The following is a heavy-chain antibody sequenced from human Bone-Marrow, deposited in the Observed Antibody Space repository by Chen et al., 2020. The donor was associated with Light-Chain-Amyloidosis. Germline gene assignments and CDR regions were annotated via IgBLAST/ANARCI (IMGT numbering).Heavy chain of an antibody. Sequence: EVQLEQSGPEVKKPGESLKISCKGSGYTFPNYWIGWVRQMPGKGLEWMWVIYPDYSDARYSPSFEGQVTISADKSITTAYLQWRSLKASDTAMYYCARRRDGYNFDYWGQGTLVTVSS. V-gene: IGHV5-51*01. D-gene: IGHD5-12*01. CDR3: ARRRDGYNFDY. CDR1: GYTFPNYW. J-gene: IGHJ4*02. CDR2: IYPDYSDA.